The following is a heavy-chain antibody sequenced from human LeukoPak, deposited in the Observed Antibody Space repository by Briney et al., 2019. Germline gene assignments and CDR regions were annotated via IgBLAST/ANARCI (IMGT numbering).Heavy chain of an antibody. CDR2: ISYDGSNK. CDR1: GFTFSSYA. V-gene: IGHV3-30*04. Sequence: GALTLSCAASGFTFSSYAMHWVRQAPGKGLEWVAVISYDGSNKYYADSVKGRFTISRDKSKNTLYLQMNSPRAKDTAVYYCARDRVENGPPDYWGQGTLVTVSS. D-gene: IGHD3-10*01. CDR3: ARDRVENGPPDY. J-gene: IGHJ4*02.